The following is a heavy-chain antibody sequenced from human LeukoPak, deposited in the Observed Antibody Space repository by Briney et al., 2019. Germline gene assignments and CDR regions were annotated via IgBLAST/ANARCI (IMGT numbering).Heavy chain of an antibody. V-gene: IGHV3-30*02. CDR2: IRFDGSEK. J-gene: IGHJ6*02. CDR3: AKDVYDCSGGSCPQYYYVMDV. D-gene: IGHD2-15*01. Sequence: GGSLRLSCAAPGFTFSSYSMNWVRQAPGKGLEWVSFIRFDGSEKYYADSVRGRFTISRDNSKNTLSLQMSSLRAEDTALYYCAKDVYDCSGGSCPQYYYVMDVWGQGTTVTVSS. CDR1: GFTFSSYS.